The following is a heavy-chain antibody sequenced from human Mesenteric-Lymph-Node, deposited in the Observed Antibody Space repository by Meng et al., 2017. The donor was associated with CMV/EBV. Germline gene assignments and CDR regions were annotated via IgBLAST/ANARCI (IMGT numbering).Heavy chain of an antibody. CDR1: GFTFSSYA. J-gene: IGHJ4*02. CDR3: ARDVHSSGYDFDY. CDR2: TSGSGGST. D-gene: IGHD5-12*01. Sequence: AASGFTFSSYAVSWVRQAPGKGLEWVSGTSGSGGSTYYADSVKGRFTTSRDNAKKSLYLQMNSLRAEDTAVYYCARDVHSSGYDFDYWGQGTLGTVSS. V-gene: IGHV3-23*01.